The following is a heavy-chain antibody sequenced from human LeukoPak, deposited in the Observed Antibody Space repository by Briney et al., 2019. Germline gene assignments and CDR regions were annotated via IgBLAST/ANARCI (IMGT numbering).Heavy chain of an antibody. CDR2: IYYSGST. CDR3: ARDGAIGASLDP. J-gene: IGHJ5*02. Sequence: NSSETLSLTCTVSGGSISSGGYYWSWLRQHPGKGLEWIGYIYYSGSTYYNPSLKSRVTISVDTSKNQFSLKLSSVTAADTAVYYCARDGAIGASLDPWGQGTLVTVSS. V-gene: IGHV4-31*03. D-gene: IGHD4/OR15-4a*01. CDR1: GGSISSGGYY.